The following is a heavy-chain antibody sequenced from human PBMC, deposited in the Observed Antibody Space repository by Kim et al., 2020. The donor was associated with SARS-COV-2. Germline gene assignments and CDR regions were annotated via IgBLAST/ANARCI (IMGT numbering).Heavy chain of an antibody. V-gene: IGHV4-4*02. J-gene: IGHJ4*02. D-gene: IGHD3-22*01. CDR2: IYHSGST. CDR1: GGSISSSNW. CDR3: ARFATGYYDSSGYEFDY. Sequence: SETLSLTCAVSGGSISSSNWWSWVRQPPVKGLEWIGEIYHSGSTNYKPSLKSRVTISVDKSKNQFSLKLSSVTAADTAVYYCARFATGYYDSSGYEFDYWGQGTLVTVSS.